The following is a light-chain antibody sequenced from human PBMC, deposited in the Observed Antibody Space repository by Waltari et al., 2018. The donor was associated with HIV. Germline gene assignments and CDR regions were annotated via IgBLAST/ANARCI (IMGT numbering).Light chain of an antibody. J-gene: IGLJ3*02. CDR1: SSDVGGYNY. CDR2: DVS. Sequence: QSALTQPRSVSGSPGQSVTISCTGTSSDVGGYNYVSWYQQHPGKAPKLMIYDVSKRPSGFPDRFAGSKDGNTASLTISGLQAEDEADYYCCSYAGSYTWVFGGGTKLTVL. V-gene: IGLV2-11*01. CDR3: CSYAGSYTWV.